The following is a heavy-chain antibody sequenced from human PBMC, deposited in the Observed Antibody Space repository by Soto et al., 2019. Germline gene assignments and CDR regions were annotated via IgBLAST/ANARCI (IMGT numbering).Heavy chain of an antibody. CDR1: GFTFTTSW. Sequence: EVQLVESGGGLVQPGGSLRLSCAASGFTFTTSWMQWVRQAPGKGLVWVSRISPDGSNTIYADSVKGRLTISRDNAKNTLYLEMNSLRDEDTAVYYCTRDFNWFDPWGQGTLVTVSS. V-gene: IGHV3-74*01. CDR2: ISPDGSNT. CDR3: TRDFNWFDP. J-gene: IGHJ5*02.